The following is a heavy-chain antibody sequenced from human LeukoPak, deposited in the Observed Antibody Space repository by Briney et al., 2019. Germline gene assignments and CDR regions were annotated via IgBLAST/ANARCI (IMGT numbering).Heavy chain of an antibody. J-gene: IGHJ5*02. CDR3: ARDREGSSWYGGTNWFDP. CDR2: ISAYNGNT. D-gene: IGHD6-13*01. Sequence: ASVKVSCRASGYTFTSYGISWVRQAPGQGLEWMGWISAYNGNTDYAQKLQGRVTMTTDTSTSTAYMELRSLRSDDTAVYDCARDREGSSWYGGTNWFDPWGQGTLVTVSS. CDR1: GYTFTSYG. V-gene: IGHV1-18*04.